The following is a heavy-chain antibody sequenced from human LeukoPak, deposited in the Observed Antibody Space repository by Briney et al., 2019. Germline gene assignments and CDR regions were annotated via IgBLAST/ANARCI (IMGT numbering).Heavy chain of an antibody. CDR1: GGSSSTYY. V-gene: IGHV4-4*07. CDR3: ARGIGGSSWYYDYYYYGMDV. J-gene: IGHJ6*02. CDR2: IYTSGST. Sequence: SETLSLTCTVSGGSSSTYYWSWIRQPAGKGLEWIGRIYTSGSTNYNPSLKSRVTMSVDTSKNQFSLKLSSVTAADTAVYYCARGIGGSSWYYDYYYYGMDVWGQGTTVTVSS. D-gene: IGHD6-13*01.